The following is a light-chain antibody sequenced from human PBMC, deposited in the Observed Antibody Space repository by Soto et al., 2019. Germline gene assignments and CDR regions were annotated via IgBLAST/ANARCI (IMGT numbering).Light chain of an antibody. J-gene: IGKJ4*01. V-gene: IGKV1D-12*01. CDR3: QQTNSFPLT. CDR1: QGISTS. Sequence: DIQMTHCPSSVGASVGDGVTITCRASQGISTSLGWYQQKPGKAPKLLIYAASSLQSGVPSRFSGTGSGTDFTLTISSLQPEDFATYYCQQTNSFPLTFGGGTKVDIK. CDR2: AAS.